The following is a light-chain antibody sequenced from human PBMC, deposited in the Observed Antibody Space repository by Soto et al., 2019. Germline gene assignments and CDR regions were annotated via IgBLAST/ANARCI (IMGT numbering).Light chain of an antibody. CDR1: QSVGSY. V-gene: IGKV3-11*01. Sequence: EIVLTQSPATLSLSPGERATLSCRASQSVGSYLAWYQQRPGQPPRLLINDASNRATGIPARFSGSGSGTDFTLTISSLEPEDFAFYYCQRRDSCGQGTKLEIK. J-gene: IGKJ2*01. CDR3: QRRDS. CDR2: DAS.